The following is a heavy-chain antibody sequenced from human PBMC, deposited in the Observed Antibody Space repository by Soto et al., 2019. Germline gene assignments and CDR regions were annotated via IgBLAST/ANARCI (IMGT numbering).Heavy chain of an antibody. V-gene: IGHV4-59*08. J-gene: IGHJ4*02. CDR1: GGSISSYY. Sequence: QVQLQESGPGLVKPSETLSLTCTVSGGSISSYYWSWIRQPPGKGLEWIGYIYYSWSTNYNPPHKRGAPISVDTSKHQISLKLSSVTAADTAVHYCAGRNGSCFDYWCQGTLVTVSS. D-gene: IGHD2-8*01. CDR2: IYYSWST. CDR3: AGRNGSCFDY.